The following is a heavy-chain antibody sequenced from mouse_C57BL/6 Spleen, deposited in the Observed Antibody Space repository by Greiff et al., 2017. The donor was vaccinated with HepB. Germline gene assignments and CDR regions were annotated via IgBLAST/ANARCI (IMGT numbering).Heavy chain of an antibody. V-gene: IGHV1-15*01. J-gene: IGHJ1*03. D-gene: IGHD1-1*01. Sequence: QVQLQQSGAELVRPGASVTLSCKASGYTFTDYEMHWVKQTPVHGLEWIGAIDPETGGTAYNQKFKGKAILTADKSSSTAYMELRSLTSEDSAVYYCTKGSFTTVVEGYFDGWGTGTTVTVSS. CDR2: IDPETGGT. CDR1: GYTFTDYE. CDR3: TKGSFTTVVEGYFDG.